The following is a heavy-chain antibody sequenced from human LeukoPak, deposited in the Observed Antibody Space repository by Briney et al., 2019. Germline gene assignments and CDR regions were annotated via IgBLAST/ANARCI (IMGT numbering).Heavy chain of an antibody. CDR2: INHSGST. CDR3: ARHQRGYSYNWFDP. D-gene: IGHD5-18*01. J-gene: IGHJ5*02. CDR1: GGSFSGYY. V-gene: IGHV4-34*01. Sequence: SETLSLTCAVYGGSFSGYYWSWIRQPPGKGLEWIGEINHSGSTNYNPSLKSRVTISVDTSKNQFSLKLSSVTAADTAVYYRARHQRGYSYNWFDPWGQGTLVTVSS.